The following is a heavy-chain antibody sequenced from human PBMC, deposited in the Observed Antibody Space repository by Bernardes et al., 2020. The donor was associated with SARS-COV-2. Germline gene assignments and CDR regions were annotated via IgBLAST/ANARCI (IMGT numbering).Heavy chain of an antibody. V-gene: IGHV4-59*01. J-gene: IGHJ6*02. D-gene: IGHD1-26*01. CDR2: VYYRWST. Sequence: SETLSLTFTVSGGPISNYYWTLVRQPPGKGLEWIGSVYYRWSTTYKSSLNSRLTISLDTSQSQFSPNLTSMTAADTAVYYCARGEGDYYGLDVWGQGTTVTVSS. CDR3: ARGEGDYYGLDV. CDR1: GGPISNYY.